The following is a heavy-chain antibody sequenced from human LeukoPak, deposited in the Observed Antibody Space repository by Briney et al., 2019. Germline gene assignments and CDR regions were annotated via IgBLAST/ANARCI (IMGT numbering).Heavy chain of an antibody. CDR2: IIPIFGST. CDR3: AKSLGRGAARKPALIIDSQAFDI. J-gene: IGHJ3*02. CDR1: GGTFSSYA. Sequence: GASVKVSCKASGGTFSSYAISWVRQAPGQGLEWMGGIIPIFGSTNYAQKFQGRVTITTDASTSTAYMELSSLRSEDTAVYYCAKSLGRGAARKPALIIDSQAFDIWGQGTMVTVSS. V-gene: IGHV1-69*05. D-gene: IGHD6-6*01.